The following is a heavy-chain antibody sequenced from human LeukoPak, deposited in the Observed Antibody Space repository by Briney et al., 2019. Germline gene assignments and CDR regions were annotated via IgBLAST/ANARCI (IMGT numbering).Heavy chain of an antibody. CDR3: AKGGVVGTRYYFDS. CDR2: TKEDGSGS. J-gene: IGHJ4*02. V-gene: IGHV3-7*01. Sequence: GGSLRLSCAASGFRFSYYWMSWVRQAPGKGLEWVANTKEDGSGSSYVDSVKGRFTISRDNAKNSLYLQMNSLRAEDTAVYYCAKGGVVGTRYYFDSWGQGTLVTVS. CDR1: GFRFSYYW. D-gene: IGHD2-15*01.